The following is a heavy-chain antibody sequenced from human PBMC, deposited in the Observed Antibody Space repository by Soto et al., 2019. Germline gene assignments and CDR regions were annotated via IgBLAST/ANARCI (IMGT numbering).Heavy chain of an antibody. V-gene: IGHV1-69*02. CDR2: IIPILDIP. J-gene: IGHJ6*02. CDR1: GGTFSRYT. CDR3: ASHFTGVLVLGASPPGGDNYGWDV. D-gene: IGHD2-15*01. Sequence: QVQLVQSGAEVKKPGSSVKVSCKASGGTFSRYTISWVRQAPGQGLEWMGRIIPILDIPNYAQNFQGRVTITADKHTSTAYMELSSLRSDDTAVYYCASHFTGVLVLGASPPGGDNYGWDVWGQGTTVTVSS.